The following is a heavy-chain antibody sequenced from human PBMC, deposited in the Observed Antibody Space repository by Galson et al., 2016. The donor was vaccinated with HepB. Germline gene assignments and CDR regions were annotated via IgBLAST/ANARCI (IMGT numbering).Heavy chain of an antibody. J-gene: IGHJ4*02. CDR1: GLTFSTYA. CDR2: INNNGIYT. Sequence: SLRLSCAASGLTFSTYAMYWVRQAPGKGLEYVSAINNNGIYTHYADSVTGRFTISRDNSKNTLYLQMGSLRGDDMAVYYCAREQRCGADCYYFDYWGQGALVTVSS. CDR3: AREQRCGADCYYFDY. D-gene: IGHD2-21*02. V-gene: IGHV3-64*02.